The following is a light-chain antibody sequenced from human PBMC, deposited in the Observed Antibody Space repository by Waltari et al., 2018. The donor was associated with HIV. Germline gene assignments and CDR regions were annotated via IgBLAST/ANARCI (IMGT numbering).Light chain of an antibody. CDR3: QQYANWPFT. CDR2: DAS. CDR1: QSVNNN. J-gene: IGKJ5*01. V-gene: IGKV3-15*01. Sequence: EKVMTQSPATLSVSPGVRATFTCRASQSVNNNLAWYQQKPGQAPRLLIYDASTRATNIPARFSGSGSGTDFTLTISSLQSEDFAVYFCQQYANWPFTFGQGTRLEIK.